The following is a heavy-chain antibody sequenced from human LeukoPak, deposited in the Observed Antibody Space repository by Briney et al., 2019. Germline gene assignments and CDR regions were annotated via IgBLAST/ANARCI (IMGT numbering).Heavy chain of an antibody. CDR1: GGSISSGGYY. CDR3: ARADYGGNPNNWFDP. D-gene: IGHD4-23*01. CDR2: IYYSGST. J-gene: IGHJ5*02. V-gene: IGHV4-30-4*01. Sequence: SQTLSLTCTVSGGSISSGGYYWSWIRQPPGKGLEWIGYIYYSGSTYYNPSLKSRVTISVDTSKNQFSLKLSSATAADTAVYYCARADYGGNPNNWFDPWGQGTLVTVSS.